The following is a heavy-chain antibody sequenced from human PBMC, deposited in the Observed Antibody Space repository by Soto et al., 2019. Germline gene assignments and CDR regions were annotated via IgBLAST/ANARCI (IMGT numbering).Heavy chain of an antibody. V-gene: IGHV6-1*01. CDR1: GDSVSSNSAA. CDR2: TYYRSKWYN. CDR3: ARDSPSDKLFSIDIEPRVLNWFDP. J-gene: IGHJ5*02. Sequence: KQSQTLSLTCAISGDSVSSNSAAWNWIRQSPSRGLEWLGRTYYRSKWYNDYAVSVKSRITINPDTSKNQFSLQLNSVTPEDTAVYYCARDSPSDKLFSIDIEPRVLNWFDPWGQGTLVTVSS. D-gene: IGHD2-15*01.